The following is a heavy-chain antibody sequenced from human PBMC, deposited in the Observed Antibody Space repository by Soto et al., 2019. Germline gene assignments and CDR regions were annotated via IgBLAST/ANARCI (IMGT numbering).Heavy chain of an antibody. Sequence: PSETLSLTCAVSGASIDNNGYSWTWIRQHPGKGLEWIGTNNNRGDTYYNPSLKSRLTISLDTPQNHFSLRLNAVTAADTATDYCERGGSGWKAWNGFDPWGQGIMVTVSS. J-gene: IGHJ5*02. CDR1: GASIDNNGYS. V-gene: IGHV4-31*11. D-gene: IGHD6-19*01. CDR3: ERGGSGWKAWNGFDP. CDR2: NNNRGDT.